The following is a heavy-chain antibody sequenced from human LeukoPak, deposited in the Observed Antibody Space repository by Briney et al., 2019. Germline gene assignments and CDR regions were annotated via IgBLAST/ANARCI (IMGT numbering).Heavy chain of an antibody. D-gene: IGHD3-10*01. Sequence: GASVKVSCKASGYTFTNYYIHWVREAPGQGLEWMGIINPSSGSTRYAQKFQDRATMTRDTSTSTLYLELSSLWSEDTAVYYCARGGSGSHYSPFDYWGQGTLVTVSS. CDR3: ARGGSGSHYSPFDY. V-gene: IGHV1-46*01. J-gene: IGHJ4*02. CDR2: INPSSGST. CDR1: GYTFTNYY.